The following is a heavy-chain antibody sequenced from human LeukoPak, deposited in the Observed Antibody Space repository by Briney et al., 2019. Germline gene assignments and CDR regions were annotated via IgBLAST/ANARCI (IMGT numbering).Heavy chain of an antibody. CDR2: IYYSGST. J-gene: IGHJ3*02. D-gene: IGHD6-6*01. CDR1: GGSISSYY. V-gene: IGHV4-59*01. CDR3: ARDRIPYSSSPGAFDI. Sequence: PSETLSLTCTVSGGSISSYYWSWIRQPPGKGLEWIGYIYYSGSTNYNPSLKSRVTISVDTSKNQFSLKLSSVTAADTAVYYCARDRIPYSSSPGAFDIWGQGTMVTVSS.